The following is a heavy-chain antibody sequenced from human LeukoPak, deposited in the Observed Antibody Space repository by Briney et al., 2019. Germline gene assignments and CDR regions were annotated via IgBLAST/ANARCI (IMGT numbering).Heavy chain of an antibody. CDR2: MNPNSGNT. D-gene: IGHD2-2*01. J-gene: IGHJ4*02. CDR1: GYTFTSYD. V-gene: IGHV1-8*01. Sequence: ASVKVSCKASGYTFTSYDINWVRRATGQGLEWMGWMNPNSGNTGYAQKFQGRVTITADESTSTAYMELSSLRSEDTAVYYCARAPGYCSSTSCYEGYYFDYWGQGTLVTVSS. CDR3: ARAPGYCSSTSCYEGYYFDY.